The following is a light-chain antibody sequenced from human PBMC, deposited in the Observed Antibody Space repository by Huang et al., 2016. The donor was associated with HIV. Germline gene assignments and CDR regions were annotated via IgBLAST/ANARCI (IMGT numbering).Light chain of an antibody. CDR3: QQSFSAPRT. J-gene: IGKJ1*01. Sequence: DIQMTQSPSSLSASVGDRVTITCRASQTISSYLNWYQQKPEKAPKLLIYAASSLQSGVPSRFSGSGSGTDFTLTISSLQPEDFATYYCQQSFSAPRTFGQGTKVGVK. CDR2: AAS. V-gene: IGKV1-39*01. CDR1: QTISSY.